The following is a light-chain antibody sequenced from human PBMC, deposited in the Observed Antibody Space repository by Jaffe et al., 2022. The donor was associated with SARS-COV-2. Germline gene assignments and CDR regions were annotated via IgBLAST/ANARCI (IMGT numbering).Light chain of an antibody. CDR3: NSRDTSNNHWV. Sequence: SSELTQDPAVSVALGQTVRITCQGDSLRNYYTSWYQQKPGQAPVLVIYGKNNRPSGIPDQFSGSSSGNTASLTITGAQAEDEADYYCNSRDTSNNHWVFGGGTRLTVL. CDR1: SLRNYY. J-gene: IGLJ3*02. V-gene: IGLV3-19*01. CDR2: GKN.